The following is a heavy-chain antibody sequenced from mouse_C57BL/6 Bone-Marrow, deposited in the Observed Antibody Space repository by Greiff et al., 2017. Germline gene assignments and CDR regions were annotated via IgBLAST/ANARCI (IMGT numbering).Heavy chain of an antibody. CDR3: ASLLYYYAMDY. D-gene: IGHD2-10*01. V-gene: IGHV5-9*01. Sequence: DVQLVESGGGLVKPGGSLKLSCAASGFTFSSYTMSWVRQTPEKRLEWVATISGGGGNTYYPDSVKGRFTISRDNAKNTLYLQMSSLRSEDTALYYCASLLYYYAMDYWGQGTSVTVSS. J-gene: IGHJ4*01. CDR2: ISGGGGNT. CDR1: GFTFSSYT.